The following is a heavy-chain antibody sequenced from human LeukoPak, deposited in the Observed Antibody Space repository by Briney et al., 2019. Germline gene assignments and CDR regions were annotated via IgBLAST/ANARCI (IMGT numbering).Heavy chain of an antibody. CDR1: GFTFSSYE. Sequence: GGSLRLSCAASGFTFSSYEMNWVRQAPGKGLEWVSGISGSGGSTYYADSVKGRFTISRDNSKNTLYLQMNSLRAEDTAVYYCAKADRRDYYDSSGYYYVADYWGQGTLVTVSS. D-gene: IGHD3-22*01. J-gene: IGHJ4*02. V-gene: IGHV3-23*01. CDR2: ISGSGGST. CDR3: AKADRRDYYDSSGYYYVADY.